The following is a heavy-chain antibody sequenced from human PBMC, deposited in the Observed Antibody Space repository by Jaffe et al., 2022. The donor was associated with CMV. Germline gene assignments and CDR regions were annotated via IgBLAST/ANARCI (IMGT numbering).Heavy chain of an antibody. CDR1: GFTFDDYA. J-gene: IGHJ4*02. CDR2: ISWNSGSI. CDR3: AKDVHSGSYSGLFDY. D-gene: IGHD1-26*01. V-gene: IGHV3-9*01. Sequence: EVQLVESGGGLVQPGRSLRLSCAASGFTFDDYAMHWVRQAPGKGLEWVSGISWNSGSIGYADSVKGRFTISRDNAKNSLYLQMNSLRAEDTALYYCAKDVHSGSYSGLFDYWGQGTLVTVSS.